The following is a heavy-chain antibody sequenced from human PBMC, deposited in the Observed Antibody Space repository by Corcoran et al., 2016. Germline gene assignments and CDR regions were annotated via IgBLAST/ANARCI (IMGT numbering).Heavy chain of an antibody. CDR2: IWFDGSDE. CDR3: GRDQGGYFGGIDY. J-gene: IGHJ4*02. D-gene: IGHD3-10*01. CDR1: GFPFSSYG. Sequence: QVQLVESGGGVVQPGRSLRLSCAASGFPFSSYGMHWVRQAPGKGLEWVAVIWFDGSDEYHPDFVTGRFTIARDNSKDTLYLQMNSLRVEDTAVYYCGRDQGGYFGGIDYWGQGTLVTVSS. V-gene: IGHV3-33*01.